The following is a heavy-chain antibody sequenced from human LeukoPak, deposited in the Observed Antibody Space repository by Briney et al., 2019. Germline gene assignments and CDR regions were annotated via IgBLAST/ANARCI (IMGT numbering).Heavy chain of an antibody. J-gene: IGHJ4*02. CDR3: ARGQSHYFDY. V-gene: IGHV4-34*01. CDR1: GGSFSGYY. CDR2: INHSGST. Sequence: SETLSFTCAVYGGSFSGYYWSWIRQPPGKGLEWIGEINHSGSTNYNPSLKSRVTISVDTSKNQFSLKLSSVTAADTAVYYCARGQSHYFDYWGQGTLVTVSS.